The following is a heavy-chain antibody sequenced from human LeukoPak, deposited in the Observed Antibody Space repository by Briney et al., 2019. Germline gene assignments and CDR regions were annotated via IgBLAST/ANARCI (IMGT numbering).Heavy chain of an antibody. V-gene: IGHV4-39*07. CDR1: GGSISSSSYY. CDR2: IYYSGST. Sequence: SETLSLTCTVSGGSISSSSYYWGWIRQPPGKGLEWIGSIYYSGSTYYNPSLKSRVTISVDTSKNQFSLKLSSVTAADTAVYYWARGAAETAMPYFDYWGQGTQVTVSS. J-gene: IGHJ4*02. CDR3: ARGAAETAMPYFDY. D-gene: IGHD5-18*01.